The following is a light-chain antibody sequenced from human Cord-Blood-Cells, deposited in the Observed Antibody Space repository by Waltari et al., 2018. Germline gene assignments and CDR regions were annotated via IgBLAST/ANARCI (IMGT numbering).Light chain of an antibody. V-gene: IGKV1-33*01. CDR3: QQYDNLPIT. J-gene: IGKJ5*01. CDR1: QDISNY. CDR2: DAS. Sequence: DIQMTQSPSSLSASVGNXXXXTCQASQDISNYLNWYQQKPGKAPKLLIYDASNLETGVPSRFSGSGSGTDFTFTISSLQPEDIATYYCQQYDNLPITFGQGTRLEIK.